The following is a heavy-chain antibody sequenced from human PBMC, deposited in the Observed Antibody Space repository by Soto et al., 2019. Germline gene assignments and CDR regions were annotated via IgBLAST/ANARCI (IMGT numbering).Heavy chain of an antibody. CDR3: AKHRGTTGKTNWFDP. CDR2: ISYSGNK. Sequence: GVSLRLSCSASGFTFNTHGMHWVRQSPGKGLEWVSYISYSGNKYYADSVQGRFTISRDDSKNTLYLQMNSLRAEDTAVYYCAKHRGTTGKTNWFDPWGQGTLVTVS. CDR1: GFTFNTHG. J-gene: IGHJ5*02. D-gene: IGHD1-1*01. V-gene: IGHV3-30*02.